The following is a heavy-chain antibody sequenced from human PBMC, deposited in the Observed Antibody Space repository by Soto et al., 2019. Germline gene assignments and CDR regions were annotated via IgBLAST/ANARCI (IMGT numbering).Heavy chain of an antibody. CDR1: GYTFIGHY. D-gene: IGHD1-7*01. J-gene: IGHJ6*02. V-gene: IGHV1-2*02. Sequence: QVQLVQSGAEVKKPGASVKVSCKASGYTFIGHYLHWVRQAPGQGLEWLGWTNPSSGATNVAPKFQGRVTMTRDTSISTAYLELSRLRSDDTAIYYCAREAGTTGNYYFGMDVWGQGTTVTVSS. CDR3: AREAGTTGNYYFGMDV. CDR2: TNPSSGAT.